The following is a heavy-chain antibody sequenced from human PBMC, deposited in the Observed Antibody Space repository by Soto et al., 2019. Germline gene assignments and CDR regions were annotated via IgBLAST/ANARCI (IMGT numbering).Heavy chain of an antibody. CDR1: GFSLSNSGVG. Sequence: QITLKESGPSPVKPTQTLTVTCTFSGFSLSNSGVGVAWIRQPPGKALEWLALIYGDNDKRYSPSLKTRLTIATDTSKNQVVLTMTNMDPVDTATYYCAHCTLHAYGDYAPGTSHVFDSWGQGTLVTFSS. D-gene: IGHD4-17*01. V-gene: IGHV2-5*02. CDR3: AHCTLHAYGDYAPGTSHVFDS. J-gene: IGHJ4*02. CDR2: IYGDNDK.